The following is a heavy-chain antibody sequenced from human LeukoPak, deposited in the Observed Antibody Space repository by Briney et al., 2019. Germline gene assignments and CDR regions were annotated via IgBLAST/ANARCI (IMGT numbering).Heavy chain of an antibody. CDR2: MSYDGSHT. D-gene: IGHD6-19*01. Sequence: GGSLRLSCAASGFTFSSYGMHWVRQAPGKGPEWVAVMSYDGSHTYYGDSVKGRFAISRDYSKDTLYLQMNSLTPGDTAVYYCAKGHATEPQYSSGWYDDFDFWGQGTLVTVSS. V-gene: IGHV3-30*18. CDR3: AKGHATEPQYSSGWYDDFDF. J-gene: IGHJ4*02. CDR1: GFTFSSYG.